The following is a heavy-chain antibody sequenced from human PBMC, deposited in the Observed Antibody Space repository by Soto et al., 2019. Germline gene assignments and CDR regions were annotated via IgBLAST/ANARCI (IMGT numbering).Heavy chain of an antibody. Sequence: GASVNVSFKASGYTFTSYCISWVRQAPGQWLEWMGWISAYSGHTNYAQKLQVRVTMTTDTSTSTAYMELRGLRSDDTAVYYCARDTSEYCGVDCCYKYWAQGTLVTVSS. CDR1: GYTFTSYC. CDR3: ARDTSEYCGVDCCYKY. V-gene: IGHV1-18*04. CDR2: ISAYSGHT. J-gene: IGHJ4*02. D-gene: IGHD2-21*02.